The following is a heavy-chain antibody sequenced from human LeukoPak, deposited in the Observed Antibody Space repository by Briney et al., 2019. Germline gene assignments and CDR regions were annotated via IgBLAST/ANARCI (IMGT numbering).Heavy chain of an antibody. D-gene: IGHD6-19*01. CDR2: IDPGDSYT. CDR1: GYSFTSYW. V-gene: IGHV5-10-1*01. J-gene: IGHJ4*02. Sequence: GESLKISCKGSGYSFTSYWINWVRQMPGKGLEWMGRIDPGDSYTSYSPSFQGHVSISVDKSVSTAYLQWTSLKASDTAIYYCARRAEESSGWHATAYWGQGTLVTVSS. CDR3: ARRAEESSGWHATAY.